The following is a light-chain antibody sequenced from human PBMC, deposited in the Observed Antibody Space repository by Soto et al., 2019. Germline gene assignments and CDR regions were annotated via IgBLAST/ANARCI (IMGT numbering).Light chain of an antibody. J-gene: IGLJ1*01. V-gene: IGLV1-44*01. CDR2: TNN. Sequence: QSVLTQPPSASGAPGQRITISCSGDTSNIESHPVNWFQQVPGAAPKLLIKTNNQRPSGVPDRFSGSKSGASASLAIRGLQSEDEGTYHCATWDDSRNGVFGSGTKVTVL. CDR1: TSNIESHP. CDR3: ATWDDSRNGV.